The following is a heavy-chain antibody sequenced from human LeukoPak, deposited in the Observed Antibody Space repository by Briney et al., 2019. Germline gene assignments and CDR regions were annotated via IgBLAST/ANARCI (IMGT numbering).Heavy chain of an antibody. Sequence: SETLSLTCTVSDGSIGRSTYYWGWIRQPPGKGLEWIGYMYSSGSTYYNPSLMSRITMSADTSKNQFSLKLNSVTAADTAVYYCARNIILTGYSPFDYWGQGTLVTVSS. CDR1: DGSIGRSTYY. J-gene: IGHJ4*02. CDR3: ARNIILTGYSPFDY. D-gene: IGHD3-9*01. V-gene: IGHV4-30-4*08. CDR2: MYSSGST.